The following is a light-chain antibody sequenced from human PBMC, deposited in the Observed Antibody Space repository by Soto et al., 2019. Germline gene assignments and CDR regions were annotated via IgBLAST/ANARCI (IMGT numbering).Light chain of an antibody. J-gene: IGLJ2*01. V-gene: IGLV3-21*02. Sequence: SYEVTQPPSVSVAPGQTAKVACGGDNIRGYSVHWYLQKSGQAPVLVVYDDSDRTAGIPERFSGSNSGNMATLSISRVEAWDEAEYYCQVWDSRGDRPVFGGGTKLTVL. CDR1: NIRGYS. CDR3: QVWDSRGDRPV. CDR2: DDS.